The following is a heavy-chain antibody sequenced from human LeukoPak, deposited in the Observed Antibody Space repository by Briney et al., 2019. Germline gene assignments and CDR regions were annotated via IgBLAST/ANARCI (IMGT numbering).Heavy chain of an antibody. CDR2: MNPNSGNT. V-gene: IGHV1-8*01. D-gene: IGHD3-10*01. CDR3: ARGGLMGDGSSKYYYHGMDV. Sequence: ASVKVSCKASGYTFTSYDINWVRQATGQGLEWMGWMNPNSGNTGYAQKFQGRVTMTRNTSISTAYMELSSLRSEDTAVYYCARGGLMGDGSSKYYYHGMDVWGQGTTVTVSS. J-gene: IGHJ6*02. CDR1: GYTFTSYD.